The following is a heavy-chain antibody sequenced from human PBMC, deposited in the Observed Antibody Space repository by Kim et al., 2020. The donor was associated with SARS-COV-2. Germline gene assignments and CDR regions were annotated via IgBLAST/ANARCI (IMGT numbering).Heavy chain of an antibody. V-gene: IGHV3-64D*09. J-gene: IGHJ4*02. CDR3: VKDLRVGGDYYDSSGVP. Sequence: GGSLRLSCSASGFTFSSYAMHWVRQAPGKGLEYVSAISSNGGSTYYADSVKGRFTISRDNSKNTLYLQMSSLRAEDTAVYYCVKDLRVGGDYYDSSGVPWGQGTLVTVSS. CDR1: GFTFSSYA. D-gene: IGHD3-22*01. CDR2: ISSNGGST.